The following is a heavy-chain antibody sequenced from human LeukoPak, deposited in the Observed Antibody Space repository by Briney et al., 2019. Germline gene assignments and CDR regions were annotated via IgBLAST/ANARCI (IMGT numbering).Heavy chain of an antibody. CDR1: GFTFSSYS. J-gene: IGHJ4*02. D-gene: IGHD2/OR15-2a*01. CDR2: LSSSSSTI. V-gene: IGHV3-48*01. Sequence: PGGSLRLSCAASGFTFSSYSMNWVRQAPGKGLEWVSYLSSSSSTIYYADSVKGRFTISRDNAKNSLYLQMTSLRAEDTAVYYCARSDPGFFSSGLSFDYWGQGTLVTVSS. CDR3: ARSDPGFFSSGLSFDY.